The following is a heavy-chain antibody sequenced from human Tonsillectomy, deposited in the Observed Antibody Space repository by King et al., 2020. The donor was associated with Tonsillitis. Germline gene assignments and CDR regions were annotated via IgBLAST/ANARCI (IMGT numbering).Heavy chain of an antibody. J-gene: IGHJ3*02. D-gene: IGHD6-13*01. CDR1: GFLFSRYV. CDR2: MSSGAGST. CDR3: AKPLAVWESRIAAPVFHGFDI. Sequence: VQLVESGGGLVQPGGSLRLSCAASGFLFSRYVMGWVRQAPGKGLEWVSGMSSGAGSTYYADSVKGRFTISRDNSKNTLYLQMDSLRAEDTAVYYCAKPLAVWESRIAAPVFHGFDIWGQGTMVSVSS. V-gene: IGHV3-23*04.